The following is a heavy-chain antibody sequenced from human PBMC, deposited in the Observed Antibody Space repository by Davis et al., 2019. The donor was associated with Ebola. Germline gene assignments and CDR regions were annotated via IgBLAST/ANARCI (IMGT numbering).Heavy chain of an antibody. Sequence: SGPTLVKPTQTLTLTCTFSGFSLRTSGVGVGWIRQPPGKALEWLALIYWNDDKRYSPSLKSRLTITKDTSKNQVVLTMTNMDPVDTATYYCGRVQFVVECFDYWGQGTLVTVSS. V-gene: IGHV2-5*01. D-gene: IGHD1-1*01. CDR2: IYWNDDK. CDR1: GFSLRTSGVG. J-gene: IGHJ4*02. CDR3: GRVQFVVECFDY.